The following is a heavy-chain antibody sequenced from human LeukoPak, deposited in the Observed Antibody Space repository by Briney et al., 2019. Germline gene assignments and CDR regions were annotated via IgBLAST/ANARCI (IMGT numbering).Heavy chain of an antibody. CDR2: ISSSGSTI. V-gene: IGHV3-11*04. D-gene: IGHD1-26*01. J-gene: IGHJ4*02. CDR1: GFTFSDYY. CDR3: AKDRRIGSYMGDFDY. Sequence: PGGSLRLSCAASGFTFSDYYMSWIRQAPGKGLEWVSYISSSGSTIYYADSVKGRFTISRDNSKNTLYLQMNSLRAEDTAVYYCAKDRRIGSYMGDFDYWGQGTLVTVSS.